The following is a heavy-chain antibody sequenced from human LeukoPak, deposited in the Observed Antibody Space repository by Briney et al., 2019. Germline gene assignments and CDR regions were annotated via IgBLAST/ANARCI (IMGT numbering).Heavy chain of an antibody. CDR1: GFTSSSYW. CDR2: IKQDGSEK. Sequence: GGSLRLSCAASGFTSSSYWMSWVRQAPGKGLEWVANIKQDGSEKYYVDSVKGRFTISRDNAKNSLYLQMNSLRAEDTAVYYCARDLMDIVATYYYYYGMDVRGQGTTVTVSS. J-gene: IGHJ6*02. D-gene: IGHD5-12*01. CDR3: ARDLMDIVATYYYYYGMDV. V-gene: IGHV3-7*01.